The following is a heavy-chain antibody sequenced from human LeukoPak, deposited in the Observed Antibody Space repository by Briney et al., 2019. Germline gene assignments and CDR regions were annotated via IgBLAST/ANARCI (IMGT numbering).Heavy chain of an antibody. V-gene: IGHV3-23*01. CDR1: GFTFSSYA. J-gene: IGHJ5*02. CDR2: ISGSGGST. D-gene: IGHD3-9*01. CDR3: AKFQGMILTDYRLNR. Sequence: GGSLRLSCAASGFTFSSYAMSWVRQAPGKGLEWVSAISGSGGSTYYADSVKGRFTISRDNSKSTLYLQMNSLGVEDTAIYFCAKFQGMILTDYRLNRWGQGTLVTVSS.